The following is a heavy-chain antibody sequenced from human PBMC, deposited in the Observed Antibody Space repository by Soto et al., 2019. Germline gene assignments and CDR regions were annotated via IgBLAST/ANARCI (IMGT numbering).Heavy chain of an antibody. D-gene: IGHD7-27*01. CDR2: IYHSGST. CDR3: ARVSGGYSYGMAV. CDR1: GGSISSSNW. Sequence: QVQLQESGPGLVKPSGTLSLTCAVSGGSISSSNWWSWVRQPPGKGLEWIGEIYHSGSTNYNTSLRGRGPXSXGXXKSQFSLTLSSVTAAATAVYYCARVSGGYSYGMAVWGHGTTVTVSS. V-gene: IGHV4-4*02. J-gene: IGHJ6*02.